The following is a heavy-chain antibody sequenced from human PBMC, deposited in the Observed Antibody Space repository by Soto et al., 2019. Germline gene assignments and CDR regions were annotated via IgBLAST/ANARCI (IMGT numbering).Heavy chain of an antibody. CDR2: TSYDGTTK. CDR1: EFMSSISA. D-gene: IGHD2-2*01. CDR3: TREVVRPDFDY. J-gene: IGHJ4*01. V-gene: IGHV3-30-3*01. Sequence: GGSLRLSCAGSEFMSSISAMHWVRQAPGKGPEWVAVTSYDGTTKYYADSVKGRFTISRDNSKNTLSLQMNSLSAEDTAVYYCTREVVRPDFDYLGQGILVTVSS.